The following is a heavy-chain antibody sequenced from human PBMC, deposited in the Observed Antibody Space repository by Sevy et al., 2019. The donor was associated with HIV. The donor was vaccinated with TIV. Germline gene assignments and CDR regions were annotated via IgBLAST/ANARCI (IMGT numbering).Heavy chain of an antibody. V-gene: IGHV4-30-4*01. CDR3: ARGKAYCISTSCYYYYGMDV. CDR1: GGSISSGDYY. D-gene: IGHD2-2*01. J-gene: IGHJ6*02. CDR2: IYYSGST. Sequence: SETLSLTCTVSGGSISSGDYYWSWIHQPPGKGLEWIGYIYYSGSTYYNPSLKSRVTISVDTSKNQFSLKLSSVTAADTAVYYCARGKAYCISTSCYYYYGMDVWGQGTTVTVSS.